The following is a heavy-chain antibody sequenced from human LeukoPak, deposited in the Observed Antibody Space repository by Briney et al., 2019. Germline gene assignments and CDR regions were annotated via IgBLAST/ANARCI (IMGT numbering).Heavy chain of an antibody. CDR3: TTDLNQRLKWFGNPLDH. CDR1: GFSFTYAW. J-gene: IGHJ4*02. D-gene: IGHD3-10*01. CDR2: IRSETDGATT. Sequence: GGSLRLSCVASGFSFTYAWMSWVRQAPGKGLQWVGHIRSETDGATTDYAAAVQGRFTISRDDSKKMLYLEMNSLKTEDIGIYYCTTDLNQRLKWFGNPLDHWGQGTPVTVSS. V-gene: IGHV3-15*01.